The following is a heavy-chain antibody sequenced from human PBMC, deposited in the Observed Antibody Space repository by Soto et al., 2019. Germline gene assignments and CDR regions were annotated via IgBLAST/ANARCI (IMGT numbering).Heavy chain of an antibody. Sequence: GESLKISCKGSGYSFTSYWISWVRQMPGKGLEWMGRIDPSDSYTNYSPSFQGHVTISADKSISTAYLQWSSLKASDTAMYYCARGLGIAASGSWFDPWGQGTLVTVSS. V-gene: IGHV5-10-1*01. J-gene: IGHJ5*02. D-gene: IGHD6-13*01. CDR1: GYSFTSYW. CDR3: ARGLGIAASGSWFDP. CDR2: IDPSDSYT.